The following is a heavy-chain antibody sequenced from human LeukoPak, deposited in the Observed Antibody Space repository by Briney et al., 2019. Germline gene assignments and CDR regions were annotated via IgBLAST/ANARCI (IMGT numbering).Heavy chain of an antibody. V-gene: IGHV3-53*01. J-gene: IGHJ4*02. Sequence: PGGSLRLSCAASGFTVHSNYMSWVRQAPGKGLEWVSVIDRSGVTHYADSVKGRFTISRDNSKNTLYLQMNSLRAEDSAVYYCAKAPELNTAGLWGQGTLVTVSS. D-gene: IGHD5-18*01. CDR1: GFTVHSNY. CDR3: AKAPELNTAGL. CDR2: IDRSGVT.